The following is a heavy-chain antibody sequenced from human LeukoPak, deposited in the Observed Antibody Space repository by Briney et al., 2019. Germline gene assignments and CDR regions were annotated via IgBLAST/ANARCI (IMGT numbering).Heavy chain of an antibody. Sequence: GGSLRLSCAASGFTFSDYYMSWIRQAPGKGLEWVAFMRYDGINKYYADSVKGRFTLSRDNSNNMLYLQMSSLRAEDTAVYYCAKAISVSYYAEFDYWGQGTLVTVSS. D-gene: IGHD1-26*01. CDR2: MRYDGINK. V-gene: IGHV3-30*02. J-gene: IGHJ4*02. CDR1: GFTFSDYY. CDR3: AKAISVSYYAEFDY.